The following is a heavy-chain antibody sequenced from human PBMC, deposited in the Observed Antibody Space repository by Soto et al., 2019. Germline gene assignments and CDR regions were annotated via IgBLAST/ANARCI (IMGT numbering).Heavy chain of an antibody. D-gene: IGHD3-10*01. Sequence: SETLSLTCTVSGGSINNYYWSWIRQPPGKGLEWIGYISYSGNTNYNPSLKSRVTISLDTSKNQFSLKLRSVTAADTAVYYCARRSRWYYYGTASYYNLWLDPWGQGTLVTVSS. CDR3: ARRSRWYYYGTASYYNLWLDP. CDR2: ISYSGNT. V-gene: IGHV4-59*08. J-gene: IGHJ5*02. CDR1: GGSINNYY.